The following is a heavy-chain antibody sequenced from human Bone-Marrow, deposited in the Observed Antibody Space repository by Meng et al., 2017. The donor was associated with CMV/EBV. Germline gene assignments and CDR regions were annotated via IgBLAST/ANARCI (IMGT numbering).Heavy chain of an antibody. V-gene: IGHV1-46*02. CDR1: GFRFDNYA. Sequence: ASVKVSCKASGFRFDNYAISWVRQAPGQGLEWMGIINPSGGSTSYAQKFQGRVTMTRDTSTSTVYMELSSLRSEDTAVYYCARDSGHIWSGRIGGMDVWGQGTTVTVSS. J-gene: IGHJ6*02. CDR2: INPSGGST. CDR3: ARDSGHIWSGRIGGMDV. D-gene: IGHD3-3*01.